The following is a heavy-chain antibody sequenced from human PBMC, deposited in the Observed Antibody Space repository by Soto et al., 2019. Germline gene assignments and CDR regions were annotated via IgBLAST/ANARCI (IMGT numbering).Heavy chain of an antibody. CDR1: GYTFTSFD. Sequence: GSSVKFSCKASGYTFTSFDINWVRQATGQVLECRVWMIRNSGNAGYXXKVQGRGXXTRNASRSTGXMELSSLRSEDTAVYYCAREKGSSGFDPXX. V-gene: IGHV1-8*01. CDR2: MIRNSGNA. J-gene: IGHJ5*02. D-gene: IGHD6-6*01. CDR3: AREKGSSGFDP.